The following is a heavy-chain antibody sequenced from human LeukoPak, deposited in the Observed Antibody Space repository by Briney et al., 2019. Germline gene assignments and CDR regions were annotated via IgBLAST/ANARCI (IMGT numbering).Heavy chain of an antibody. Sequence: GGSLRLSCAASGFTFSSYWMHWVRQAPGKGLEWVSSISSSSSYIYYADSVKGRFTISRDNAKNSLYLQMNSLRAEDTAVYYCARVFDTAMVDLDYWGQGTLVTVSS. CDR3: ARVFDTAMVDLDY. J-gene: IGHJ4*02. V-gene: IGHV3-21*01. CDR2: ISSSSSYI. D-gene: IGHD5-18*01. CDR1: GFTFSSYW.